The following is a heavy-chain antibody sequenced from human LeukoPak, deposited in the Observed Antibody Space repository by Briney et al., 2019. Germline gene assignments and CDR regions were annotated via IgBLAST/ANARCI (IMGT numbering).Heavy chain of an antibody. Sequence: ASVKVSCKASGYTFTGYYMHWVRQAPGQGLEWMGWINPNSGGTNYAQKFQGRVTMTRDTSISTAYMELSRLRSDDTAVYYCARTYFSYSSLGRGHYYMDVWGKGTTVTISS. CDR2: INPNSGGT. D-gene: IGHD6-6*01. CDR1: GYTFTGYY. CDR3: ARTYFSYSSLGRGHYYMDV. V-gene: IGHV1-2*02. J-gene: IGHJ6*03.